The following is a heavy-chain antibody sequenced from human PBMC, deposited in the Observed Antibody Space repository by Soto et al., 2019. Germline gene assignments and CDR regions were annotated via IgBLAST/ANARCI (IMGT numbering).Heavy chain of an antibody. CDR2: IKSKTDGGTT. CDR3: TTIEVYGSGSYYSAFDY. J-gene: IGHJ4*02. Sequence: EVQLVESGGGLVKPGGSLRLSCAASGFTFSNAWMSWVRQAPGKGLEWVGRIKSKTDGGTTDYAAPVKGRFTISRDDSKNTLYLQMNRLKTEDTAVYYCTTIEVYGSGSYYSAFDYWGQGTLVTVSS. CDR1: GFTFSNAW. V-gene: IGHV3-15*01. D-gene: IGHD3-10*01.